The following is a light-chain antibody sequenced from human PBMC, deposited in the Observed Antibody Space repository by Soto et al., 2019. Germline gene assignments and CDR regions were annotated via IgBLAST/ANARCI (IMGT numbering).Light chain of an antibody. CDR1: SSNIGAGYD. CDR3: QSYDSSVSKVV. Sequence: QSVLTQPPSVSGAPGQRVTNSCTGSSSNIGAGYDVHWYQQLPGTAPKLLIYGNNNRPSGVPDRFSGSKSGTSASLAITGLQAEDEADYYCQSYDSSVSKVVFGGGTKLTVL. J-gene: IGLJ2*01. CDR2: GNN. V-gene: IGLV1-40*01.